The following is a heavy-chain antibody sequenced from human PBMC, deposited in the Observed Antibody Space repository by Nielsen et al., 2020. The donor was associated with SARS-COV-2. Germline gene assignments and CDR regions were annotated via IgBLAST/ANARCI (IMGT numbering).Heavy chain of an antibody. CDR1: GFTFSSYA. CDR2: ISGSGGST. Sequence: GESLKISCAASGFTFSSYAMSWVRQAPGKGLEWVSAISGSGGSTYYADSVKGRFTISRDNSKNTLYLQMNSLRAEDTAVYYCARERPGGWDEYYFDYWGQGTLVTVSS. J-gene: IGHJ4*02. D-gene: IGHD6-19*01. V-gene: IGHV3-23*01. CDR3: ARERPGGWDEYYFDY.